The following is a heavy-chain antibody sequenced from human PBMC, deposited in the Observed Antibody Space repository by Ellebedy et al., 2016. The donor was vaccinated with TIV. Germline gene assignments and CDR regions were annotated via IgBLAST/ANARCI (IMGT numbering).Heavy chain of an antibody. V-gene: IGHV4-38-2*02. CDR1: GYSISSGHY. CDR3: ARGSGQYAVYDERWFDP. D-gene: IGHD5/OR15-5a*01. Sequence: SETLSLTCSVSGYSISSGHYWGWIRQPPGKGLEWIADIHHSGSTYYNPSLKRRVSISVDTSKNHLSLKLSSVTAADTAVYFCARGSGQYAVYDERWFDPWGQGTLVTVSS. J-gene: IGHJ5*02. CDR2: IHHSGST.